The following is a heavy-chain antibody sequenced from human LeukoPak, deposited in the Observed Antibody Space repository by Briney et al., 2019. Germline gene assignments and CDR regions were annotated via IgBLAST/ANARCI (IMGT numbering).Heavy chain of an antibody. D-gene: IGHD3-10*01. V-gene: IGHV3-7*01. Sequence: GGSLRLSCAASGFTFSNAWMSWVRQAPGKGLEWVANIKQDGSEKYYVDSVKGRFTISRDNAKNSLYLQMNSLRAEDTAVYYCARDGALLWFGELSNWGQGTLVTVSS. CDR3: ARDGALLWFGELSN. CDR2: IKQDGSEK. CDR1: GFTFSNAW. J-gene: IGHJ4*02.